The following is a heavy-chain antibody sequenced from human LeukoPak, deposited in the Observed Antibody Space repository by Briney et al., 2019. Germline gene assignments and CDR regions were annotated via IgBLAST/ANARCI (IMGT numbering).Heavy chain of an antibody. CDR3: ARDRFNWNLNSLDY. CDR2: INSDGSST. V-gene: IGHV3-74*01. Sequence: PGGSLRLSCAASGFTFSSYWMHWVRQAPGKGLVWFSRINSDGSSTSYADSVKGRFTISRDNAKNTLYLQMNSLRAEDTAVYYCARDRFNWNLNSLDYWGQGTLVTVSS. D-gene: IGHD1-20*01. J-gene: IGHJ4*02. CDR1: GFTFSSYW.